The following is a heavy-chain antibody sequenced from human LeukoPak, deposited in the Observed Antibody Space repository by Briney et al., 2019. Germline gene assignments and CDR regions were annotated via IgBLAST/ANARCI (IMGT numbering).Heavy chain of an antibody. D-gene: IGHD1-1*01. CDR2: IAYNGDT. J-gene: IGHJ4*02. CDR3: ARFYNPYFDF. V-gene: IGHV4-59*01. CDR1: GGSITGYS. Sequence: SETLSLTCSVSGGSITGYSWHWIRQPPGRGLEWIGYIAYNGDTNYNSSLKSRLTVSVDTSNDQVSLSLSSVTAADTAVYYCARFYNPYFDFWGQGTLVTVSS.